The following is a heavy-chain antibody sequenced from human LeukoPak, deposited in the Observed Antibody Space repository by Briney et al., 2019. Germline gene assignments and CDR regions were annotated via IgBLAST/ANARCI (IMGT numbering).Heavy chain of an antibody. J-gene: IGHJ4*02. CDR2: IYYSGST. V-gene: IGHV4-31*03. D-gene: IGHD3-16*02. CDR3: AMVGGVIVPFDY. CDR1: GGSISSGGYY. Sequence: MTSETLSLTCTVSGGSISSGGYYWSWIRQHPGKGLEWIGYIYYSGSTYYNPSLKSRVTISVDTSKNQFSLKLSSVTAADTAVYYCAMVGGVIVPFDYWGQGTLVTVSS.